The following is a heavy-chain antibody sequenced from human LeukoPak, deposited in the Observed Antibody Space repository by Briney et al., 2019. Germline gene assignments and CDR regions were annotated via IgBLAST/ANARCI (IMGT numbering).Heavy chain of an antibody. J-gene: IGHJ4*02. CDR1: GFTVSSNY. V-gene: IGHV3-66*01. CDR3: ARGGYYDFWSGYKGGPFDY. Sequence: GGSLRLSCAASGFTVSSNYMSWVRQAPGKGLEWVSVIYSGGRTYYADSVKGRFTISRDNAKNSLYLQMNSLRAEDTAVYYCARGGYYDFWSGYKGGPFDYWGQGTLVTVSS. CDR2: IYSGGRT. D-gene: IGHD3-3*01.